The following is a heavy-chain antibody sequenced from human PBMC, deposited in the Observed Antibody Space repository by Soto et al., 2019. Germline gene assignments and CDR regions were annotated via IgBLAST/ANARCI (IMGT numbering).Heavy chain of an antibody. V-gene: IGHV4-30-4*01. CDR3: ARRLTEYLNNWFDP. Sequence: TLSLTCTVSGGSISSGDYYWSWIRQPPGKGLEWIGYIYYSGSTYYNPSLKSRVTISVDTSKNQFSLKLSSVTAADTAVYYCARRLTEYLNNWFDPWGQGTLVTVSS. D-gene: IGHD2-2*01. J-gene: IGHJ5*02. CDR1: GGSISSGDYY. CDR2: IYYSGST.